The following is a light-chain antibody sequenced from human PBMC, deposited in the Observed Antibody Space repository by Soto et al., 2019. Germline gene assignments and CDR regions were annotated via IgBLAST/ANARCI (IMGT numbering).Light chain of an antibody. CDR3: LQSYNAPRT. V-gene: IGKV1-39*01. CDR1: QSITNY. CDR2: DSS. Sequence: DIQMTQSPSSLSASVGDRVTITCRASQSITNYLSWYQQKPGKAPKLLIYDSSTLRSGVPSRFSGSGSGTYFTLPISSLEPEDFATYYCLQSYNAPRTFGQGTKLEIE. J-gene: IGKJ2*01.